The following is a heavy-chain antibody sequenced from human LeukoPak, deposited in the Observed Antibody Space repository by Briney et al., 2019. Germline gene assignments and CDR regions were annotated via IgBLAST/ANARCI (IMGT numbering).Heavy chain of an antibody. CDR3: AREAYCGGDCYSGFDY. V-gene: IGHV4-59*01. CDR2: IYYSGST. J-gene: IGHJ4*02. CDR1: GGSISSYH. Sequence: PSETLSLTCTVSGGSISSYHWSWIRQPPGKGLEWIGYIYYSGSTNYNPSLKSRVTISVDTSKNQFSLKLSSVTAADTAVYYCAREAYCGGDCYSGFDYWGQGTLVTVSS. D-gene: IGHD2-21*02.